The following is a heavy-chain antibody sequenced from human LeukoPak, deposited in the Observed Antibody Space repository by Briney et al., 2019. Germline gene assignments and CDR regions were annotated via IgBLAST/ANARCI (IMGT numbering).Heavy chain of an antibody. CDR3: ARDFGWREHAFDI. CDR1: GHTFTAHY. Sequence: ASVKVSCKASGHTFTAHYMHWVRQAPGQGLEWMGWINPNTGGTHYAQKFQGRVTMTGDTSVSTVYMELNRLRSDDMAVYYCARDFGWREHAFDIWGQGTMVTVSS. CDR2: INPNTGGT. V-gene: IGHV1-2*02. J-gene: IGHJ3*02. D-gene: IGHD3-9*01.